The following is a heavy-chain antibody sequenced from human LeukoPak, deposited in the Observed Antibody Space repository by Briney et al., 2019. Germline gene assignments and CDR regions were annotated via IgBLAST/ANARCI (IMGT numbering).Heavy chain of an antibody. Sequence: QAGGSLRLSCAASGFTFSSYSMNWVRQAPGKGLEWVAIIWYDGSNKYYADSVKGRFTISRDNSKNTLHLQMNSLRAEDTAVYYCARDQTTYYDITPYYYYGMDVWGQGATVTVSS. CDR1: GFTFSSYS. CDR3: ARDQTTYYDITPYYYYGMDV. V-gene: IGHV3-33*08. D-gene: IGHD3-9*01. CDR2: IWYDGSNK. J-gene: IGHJ6*02.